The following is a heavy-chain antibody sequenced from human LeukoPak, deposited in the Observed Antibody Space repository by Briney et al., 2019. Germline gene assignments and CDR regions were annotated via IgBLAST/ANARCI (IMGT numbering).Heavy chain of an antibody. CDR2: IYSGGST. D-gene: IGHD3-16*02. Sequence: PGGSLRLSFAASGFTVSSNYMSWVRQAPGKGLEWVSVIYSGGSTYYADSVKGRFTISRDNSKNTLYLQMNSLRAEDTAVYYCAAQDYVWGSYRYTARLEPLYYFDYWGQGTLVTVSS. J-gene: IGHJ4*02. CDR3: AAQDYVWGSYRYTARLEPLYYFDY. CDR1: GFTVSSNY. V-gene: IGHV3-53*01.